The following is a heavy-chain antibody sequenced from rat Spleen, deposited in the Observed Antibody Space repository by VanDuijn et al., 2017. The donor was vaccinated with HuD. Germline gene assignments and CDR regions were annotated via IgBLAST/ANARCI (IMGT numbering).Heavy chain of an antibody. CDR2: ISYDGSST. J-gene: IGHJ2*01. D-gene: IGHD4-1*01. CDR3: ARHWGLLDY. CDR1: GFTFSDYY. V-gene: IGHV5-29*01. Sequence: EVQLVESDGGLVQPGRSLKLSCAASGFTFSDYYMAWVRQAPTKGLEWVATISYDGSSTYYRDSVKGRFTISRDNAKSTLYLQMDSLRSEDTATYYCARHWGLLDYWGQGVMVTVSS.